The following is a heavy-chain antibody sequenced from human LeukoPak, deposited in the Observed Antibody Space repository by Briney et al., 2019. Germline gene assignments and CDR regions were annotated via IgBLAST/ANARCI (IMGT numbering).Heavy chain of an antibody. D-gene: IGHD3-22*01. CDR3: VRDNSRGQSLGVIY. CDR1: GFTFSTYN. CDR2: ISADSSTI. V-gene: IGHV3-48*01. Sequence: SGGSLRLSCAASGFTFSTYNMNWVRQAPGKGLEWISYISADSSTIQYADSVRGRFTTSRDNAKNSLYLQMNSLRAEDTAVYYCVRDNSRGQSLGVIYWGQGSLVTVSS. J-gene: IGHJ4*02.